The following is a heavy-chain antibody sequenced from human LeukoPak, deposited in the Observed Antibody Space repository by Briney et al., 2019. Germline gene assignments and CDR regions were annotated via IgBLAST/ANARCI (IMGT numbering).Heavy chain of an antibody. J-gene: IGHJ4*02. CDR1: GGSISSYY. CDR3: ARVRGVVSPLDY. D-gene: IGHD3-10*01. CDR2: IYYTGST. Sequence: PSETLSLACTVSGGSISSYYWSWIRQPPGKGVEWIGYIYYTGSTNSNPSLRSRVTISVDTSKNQFSLKLSSVTAADTAVYYCARVRGVVSPLDYWGQGTLVTVSS. V-gene: IGHV4-59*01.